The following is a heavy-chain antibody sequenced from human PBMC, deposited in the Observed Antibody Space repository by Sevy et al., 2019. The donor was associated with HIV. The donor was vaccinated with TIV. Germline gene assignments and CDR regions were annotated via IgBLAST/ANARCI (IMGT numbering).Heavy chain of an antibody. CDR2: ISSSSSTI. J-gene: IGHJ4*02. D-gene: IGHD4-17*01. CDR1: GFVFEDYG. Sequence: GGSLRLSCAASGFVFEDYGMNWVRQAPGKGLEWVSYISSSSSTIYYADSVKGRFTISRDNAKNSLYLQMNSLRDEDTAVYYCARDGGPYGDYDYYWGQGTLVTVSS. CDR3: ARDGGPYGDYDYY. V-gene: IGHV3-48*02.